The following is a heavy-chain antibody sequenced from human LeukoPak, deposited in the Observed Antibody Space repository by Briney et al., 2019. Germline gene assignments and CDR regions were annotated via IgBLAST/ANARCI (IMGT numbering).Heavy chain of an antibody. J-gene: IGHJ6*03. V-gene: IGHV3-30*02. CDR3: AKDSGDSSGYYYAYYMDV. Sequence: GGSLRLSCAASGFTFSSYGMHCVRHAPGKGLEWVAFIRYDGSNKYYADSVKGRFTISRDNSKNTLYLQMNSLRAEDTAVYYCAKDSGDSSGYYYAYYMDVWGKGTTVTVSS. D-gene: IGHD3-22*01. CDR2: IRYDGSNK. CDR1: GFTFSSYG.